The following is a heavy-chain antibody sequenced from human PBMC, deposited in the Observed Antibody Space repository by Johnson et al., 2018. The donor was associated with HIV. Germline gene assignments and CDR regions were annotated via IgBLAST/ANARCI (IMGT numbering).Heavy chain of an antibody. CDR2: IKEDGSEK. D-gene: IGHD4-17*01. CDR1: GFTFNNYW. V-gene: IGHV3-7*01. Sequence: VQLVESGGGVVQPGGSLRLSCAASGFTFNNYWMNWVRQAPGKGLEWVANIKEDGSEKYYVDSVKGRFTISRDNAKNSLYLQTNGLRAEDTAVYFCARSDYGLNPGAFDIWGQGTMVTVSP. CDR3: ARSDYGLNPGAFDI. J-gene: IGHJ3*02.